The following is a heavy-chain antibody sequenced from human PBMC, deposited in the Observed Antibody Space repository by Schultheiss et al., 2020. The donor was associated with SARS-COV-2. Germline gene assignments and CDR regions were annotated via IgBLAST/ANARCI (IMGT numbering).Heavy chain of an antibody. CDR1: GGSISRGGNS. CDR3: ARGFGAGPFDI. D-gene: IGHD3-10*01. J-gene: IGHJ3*02. CDR2: IYHSGSI. Sequence: SETLSLTCVVSGGSISRGGNSWSWIRQPPGKGLEWMGYIYHSGSICYNPSLKSRVTISVDTSKNQFSLKLNSVTAADTAVYYCARGFGAGPFDIWGQGTTVTVSS. V-gene: IGHV4-30-2*01.